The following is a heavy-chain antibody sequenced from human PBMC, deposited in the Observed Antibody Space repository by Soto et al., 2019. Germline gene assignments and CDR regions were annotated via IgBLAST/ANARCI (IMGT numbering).Heavy chain of an antibody. CDR3: ARERNYYDSSGPFDY. V-gene: IGHV1-46*03. D-gene: IGHD3-22*01. Sequence: ASVKVSCKASGYTFTSYYMHWLRQAPGQGLEWMGIINPSGGSTSYAQKFQGRVTMTRDTSTSTVYMELSSLRSEDTAVYYCARERNYYDSSGPFDYWGQGTLVTVSS. CDR1: GYTFTSYY. CDR2: INPSGGST. J-gene: IGHJ4*02.